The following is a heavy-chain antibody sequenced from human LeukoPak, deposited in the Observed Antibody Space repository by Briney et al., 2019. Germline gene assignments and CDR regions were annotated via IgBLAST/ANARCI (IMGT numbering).Heavy chain of an antibody. CDR3: AKGGQTAARDMDV. Sequence: GGSLRLSCAASGFTFDDYTMHWVRQPPGKGLEWVSLMTWDAGTTYYADSVKGRFTISRDNSKNSLYLQMNSLRSEDIALYYCAKGGQTAARDMDVWGKGTTVTVSS. J-gene: IGHJ6*03. V-gene: IGHV3-43*01. D-gene: IGHD2-2*01. CDR2: MTWDAGTT. CDR1: GFTFDDYT.